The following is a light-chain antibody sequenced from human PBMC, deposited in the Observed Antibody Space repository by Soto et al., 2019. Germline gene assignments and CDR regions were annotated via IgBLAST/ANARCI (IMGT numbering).Light chain of an antibody. CDR2: RNN. CDR3: GGWDDSLSGPV. Sequence: QSVLTQPPSASGTPGQRVNISCSGSSSNIGSNYVDWYRQFPGTAPKLLIQRNNQRPSGVPARFSCSKYGTSASLAISGLLYADDADYYCGGWDDSLSGPVFGGGTKLTVL. V-gene: IGLV1-47*01. J-gene: IGLJ2*01. CDR1: SSNIGSNY.